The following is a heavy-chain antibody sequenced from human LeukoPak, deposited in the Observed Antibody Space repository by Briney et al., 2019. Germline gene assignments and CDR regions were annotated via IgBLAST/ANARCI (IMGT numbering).Heavy chain of an antibody. J-gene: IGHJ4*02. V-gene: IGHV4-39*07. D-gene: IGHD6-13*01. CDR1: GASISESSYY. CDR2: IYYSGIT. CDR3: TRGGPGYASSWY. Sequence: SSETLSLTCTVSGASISESSYYWGWIRQPPGKGLEWTGTIYYSGITYYNPSLRSRLTISLDTTKNQISLKLNSVTAADTAFYYCTRGGPGYASSWYWGQGILVTVSS.